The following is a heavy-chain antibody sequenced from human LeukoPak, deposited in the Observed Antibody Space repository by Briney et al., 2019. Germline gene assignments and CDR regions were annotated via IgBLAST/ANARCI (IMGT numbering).Heavy chain of an antibody. Sequence: ASVKVSCKASGYTFTSYGISWVRQAPGQGLEWMGWISAYNGNTNYAQKLQGRVTMTTDTSTSTAYMELRSLRSDDTAVYYCARVVPAANVRYYYYGMDVWGQGTTVTDSS. V-gene: IGHV1-18*01. CDR2: ISAYNGNT. J-gene: IGHJ6*02. CDR1: GYTFTSYG. D-gene: IGHD2-2*01. CDR3: ARVVPAANVRYYYYGMDV.